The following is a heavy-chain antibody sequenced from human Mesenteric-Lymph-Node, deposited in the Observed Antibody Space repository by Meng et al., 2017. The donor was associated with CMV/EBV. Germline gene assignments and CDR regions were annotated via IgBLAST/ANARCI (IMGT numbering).Heavy chain of an antibody. V-gene: IGHV1-69*05. CDR1: GGTFSTYC. Sequence: SVKVSCKASGGTFSTYCIDWVRQAPGQGLEWMGGIIPLIDIPDYAHKFQGRVTFSMDESSSTAYMDLISLTSGDTAVYYCARRHGGNYVFDYWGQGTLVTVSS. D-gene: IGHD4-23*01. CDR2: IIPLIDIP. CDR3: ARRHGGNYVFDY. J-gene: IGHJ4*02.